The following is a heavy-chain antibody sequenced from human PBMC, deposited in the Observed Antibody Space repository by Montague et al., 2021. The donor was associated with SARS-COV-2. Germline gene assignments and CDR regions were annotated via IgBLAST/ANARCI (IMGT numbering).Heavy chain of an antibody. Sequence: SRSISLDASGFTFGDHAMHWVRQAPGKGPEWISGITWDSGTLGYADSVKGRFTISRDNAKNSLYLQMNSLRVEDTALYYCAKDFDYYDSSGYFDYWGQGTLVTVSS. V-gene: IGHV3-9*01. CDR3: AKDFDYYDSSGYFDY. CDR2: ITWDSGTL. J-gene: IGHJ4*02. D-gene: IGHD3-22*01. CDR1: GFTFGDHA.